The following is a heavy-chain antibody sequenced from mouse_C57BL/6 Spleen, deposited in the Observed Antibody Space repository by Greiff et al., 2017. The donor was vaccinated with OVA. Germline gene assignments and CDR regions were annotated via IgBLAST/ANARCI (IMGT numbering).Heavy chain of an antibody. D-gene: IGHD1-1*01. CDR2: IDPSDSET. CDR1: GYTFTSYW. V-gene: IGHV1-52*01. CDR3: ARRIATVWYFDV. J-gene: IGHJ1*03. Sequence: VQLQQPGAELVRPGSSVKLSCKASGYTFTSYWMHWVKQTPIQGLEWIGNIDPSDSETHYNQKFKDKATLTVDKSSSTAYMQLSSLTSEDSAVYYCARRIATVWYFDVWGTGTTVTVSS.